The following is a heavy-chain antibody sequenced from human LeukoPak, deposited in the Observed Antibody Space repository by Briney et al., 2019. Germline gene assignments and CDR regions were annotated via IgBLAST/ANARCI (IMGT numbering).Heavy chain of an antibody. Sequence: SETLSLTCTVVGGAINRRNYYWGWIRQSPGKGLEWIGSTCYSGSVNNNPSLRSRVTISVDTSRNQFSPKLTSVTAADTAVYYCARRVATSGNFFDYWGPGTLVTVS. CDR1: GGAINRRNYY. D-gene: IGHD3-3*01. J-gene: IGHJ4*02. CDR2: TCYSGSV. V-gene: IGHV4-39*01. CDR3: ARRVATSGNFFDY.